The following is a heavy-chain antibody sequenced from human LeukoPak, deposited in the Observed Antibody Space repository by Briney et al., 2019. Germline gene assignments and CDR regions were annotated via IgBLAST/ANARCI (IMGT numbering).Heavy chain of an antibody. CDR3: ARTGYSSGWSFDDAFDI. CDR2: IWYDGSNK. J-gene: IGHJ3*02. V-gene: IGHV3-33*01. CDR1: EFTFSSYG. D-gene: IGHD6-19*01. Sequence: GRSLRLSCAASEFTFSSYGMHWVRQAPGKGLEWVAVIWYDGSNKYYADSVKGRFTISRDNSKNTLYLQMNSLRAEDTAVYYCARTGYSSGWSFDDAFDIWGQGTMVTVSS.